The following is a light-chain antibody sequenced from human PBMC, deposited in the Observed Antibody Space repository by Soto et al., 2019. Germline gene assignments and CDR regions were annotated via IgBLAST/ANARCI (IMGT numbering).Light chain of an antibody. J-gene: IGLJ3*02. V-gene: IGLV2-11*01. CDR2: DVS. CDR1: SSDVGGYNY. CDR3: CSYAGSSFGV. Sequence: SALTQPRSVSGSPGQSVTISCTGTSSDVGGYNYVSWYQQHPGKAPKLMIYDVSKRPSGVPDRFSGSKSGNTASLTISGLQAEDEADYYCCSYAGSSFGVFGGGTKLTVL.